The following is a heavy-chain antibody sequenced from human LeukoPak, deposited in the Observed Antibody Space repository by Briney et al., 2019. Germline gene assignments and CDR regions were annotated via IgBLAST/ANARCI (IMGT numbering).Heavy chain of an antibody. J-gene: IGHJ5*02. CDR3: ATITICRNWCDP. V-gene: IGHV1-24*01. Sequence: ASVKVSCKVSRYTLTELSMHWVRQAPGKGLEWMGGFDPEDGETIYAQKFQGRVTMTEDTSTDTAYMELSSLRSEDTAVYYCATITICRNWCDPWGQGTLVTVSS. D-gene: IGHD3-3*01. CDR2: FDPEDGET. CDR1: RYTLTELS.